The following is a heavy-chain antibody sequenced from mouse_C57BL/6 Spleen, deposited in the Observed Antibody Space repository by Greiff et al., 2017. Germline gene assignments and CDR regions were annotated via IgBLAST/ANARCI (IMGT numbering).Heavy chain of an antibody. V-gene: IGHV1-15*01. J-gene: IGHJ3*01. CDR1: GYTFTDYE. D-gene: IGHD2-4*01. CDR2: IDPETGGT. Sequence: VQLQQSGAELVRPGASVTLSCKASGYTFTDYEMHWVKQTPVHGLEWIGAIDPETGGTAYNQKFKGKAILTADNSSSTAYMELRSLTSEDSAVYYCTRIYDYDSFAYWGQGTLVTVSA. CDR3: TRIYDYDSFAY.